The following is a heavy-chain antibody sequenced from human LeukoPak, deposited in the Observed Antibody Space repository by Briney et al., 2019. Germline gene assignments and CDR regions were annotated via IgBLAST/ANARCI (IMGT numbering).Heavy chain of an antibody. CDR2: IYYSGST. J-gene: IGHJ4*02. CDR1: GDSISSGDYY. D-gene: IGHD3-22*01. Sequence: SETLSLTCTVSGDSISSGDYYWSWIRQPPGKGLEWIGSIYYSGSTYYNPSLKSRVTISVDTSKNQFSLKLSSVTAADTAVYYCARPWSGTMIGFDYWGQGTLVTVSS. V-gene: IGHV4-39*01. CDR3: ARPWSGTMIGFDY.